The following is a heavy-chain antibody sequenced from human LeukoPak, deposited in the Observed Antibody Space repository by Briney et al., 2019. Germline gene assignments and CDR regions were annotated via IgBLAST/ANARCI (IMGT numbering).Heavy chain of an antibody. V-gene: IGHV3-7*01. CDR1: GFTFSNYW. Sequence: GESLRLSCAASGFTFSNYWMTWVRQAPGKGLEWVANIKQDGSERYYVDSLEGRFTISRDNAKNSLYLQMSSLRVEDTGVYYCAREISSWYRTEGRFDPWGQGTLVTVSS. J-gene: IGHJ5*02. D-gene: IGHD6-13*01. CDR2: IKQDGSER. CDR3: AREISSWYRTEGRFDP.